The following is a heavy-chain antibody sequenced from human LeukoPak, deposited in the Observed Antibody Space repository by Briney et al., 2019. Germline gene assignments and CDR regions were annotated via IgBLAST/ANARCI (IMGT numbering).Heavy chain of an antibody. J-gene: IGHJ5*02. D-gene: IGHD3-10*01. CDR1: GFTFSGAW. Sequence: GGSLRLSCTASGFTFSGAWMTWVRQAPGKGLEWVANIREDGTEKNYVDSVKGRFTISKDTSRNTLYLQMNSLRPEDTAVYYCAKDLMRDRWFGESWGQGTLVTVSS. CDR2: IREDGTEK. CDR3: AKDLMRDRWFGES. V-gene: IGHV3-7*01.